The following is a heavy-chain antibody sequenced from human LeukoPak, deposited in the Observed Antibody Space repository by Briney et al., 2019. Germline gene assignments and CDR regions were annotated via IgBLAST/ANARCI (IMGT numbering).Heavy chain of an antibody. CDR2: ISAYNGNT. D-gene: IGHD5-12*01. CDR1: GYTFTRYG. J-gene: IGHJ4*02. V-gene: IGHV1-18*01. CDR3: AGVPDSGYDLWEFDY. Sequence: ASVKVSCKASGYTFTRYGISWVRQAPGQGLQWRGGISAYNGNTNYAQKLQGRVTMTTDTSTSTAYMELRSLRSDDTAVYYCAGVPDSGYDLWEFDYWGQGTLVTVSS.